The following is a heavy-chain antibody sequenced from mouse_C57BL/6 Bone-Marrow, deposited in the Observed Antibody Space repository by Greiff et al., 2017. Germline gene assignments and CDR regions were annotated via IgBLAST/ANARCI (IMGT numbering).Heavy chain of an antibody. Sequence: VQLQQSGPELVKPGASVKISCKASGYAFSSSWMNWVKQRPGKGLEWIGRIYPGDGDTNYNGKFKGKATLTADKSSSTAYMQLSSLTSEDSAVYFCATTAVEGDCWGQGTTLTVSS. CDR1: GYAFSSSW. D-gene: IGHD1-1*01. CDR2: IYPGDGDT. J-gene: IGHJ2*01. CDR3: ATTAVEGDC. V-gene: IGHV1-82*01.